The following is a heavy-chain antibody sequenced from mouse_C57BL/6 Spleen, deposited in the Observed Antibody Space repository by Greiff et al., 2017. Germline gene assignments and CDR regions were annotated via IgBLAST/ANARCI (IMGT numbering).Heavy chain of an antibody. Sequence: EVKVVESGGGLVKPGGSLKLSCAASGFTFSDYGMHWVRQAPEKGLEWVAYISSGSSTIYYADTVKGRFTISRDNAKNTLFLQMTSLRSEDTAMYYCARGGTFAWFAYWGQGTLVTVSA. CDR2: ISSGSSTI. CDR1: GFTFSDYG. CDR3: ARGGTFAWFAY. V-gene: IGHV5-17*01. J-gene: IGHJ3*01.